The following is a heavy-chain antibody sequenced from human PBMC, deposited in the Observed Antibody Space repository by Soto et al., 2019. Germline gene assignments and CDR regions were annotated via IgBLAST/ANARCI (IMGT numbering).Heavy chain of an antibody. J-gene: IGHJ1*01. V-gene: IGHV4-4*03. Sequence: PPATLSLTCAVSGGSITSSNFWSWVRQPPGKGLEWIGEIYHSGSTNYNPSLKGRVTISVDKSKNQFSLKLSSVTAADTAVYYCATLTAQHWGQGTLVTVSS. CDR3: ATLTAQH. CDR1: GGSITSSNF. CDR2: IYHSGST.